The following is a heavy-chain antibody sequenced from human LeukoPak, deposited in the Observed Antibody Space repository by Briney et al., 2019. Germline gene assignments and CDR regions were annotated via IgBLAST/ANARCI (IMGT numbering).Heavy chain of an antibody. V-gene: IGHV3-7*01. CDR1: GFSFSSYW. CDR2: IRGDGNEK. CDR3: APQQAYSPYNWFDP. Sequence: GGSLRLSCAASGFSFSSYWMTWVRQAPGRGLEFVANIRGDGNEKYYMDSMKGRFTISRDNAKNTLYLQMNSLRAEDTAVYYCAPQQAYSPYNWFDPWGQGTLVTVSS. J-gene: IGHJ5*02. D-gene: IGHD5-12*01.